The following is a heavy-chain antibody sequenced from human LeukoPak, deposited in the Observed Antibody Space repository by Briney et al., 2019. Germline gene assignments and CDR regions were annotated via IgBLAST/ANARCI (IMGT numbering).Heavy chain of an antibody. Sequence: PGGSQGLSCAASAFTFSRYYMNWVRQAPGKGLVWVSSIKSDGSSTRYAESVKGRFTISRDNAKNTLYLQMNSLKVEDTAVYYCTRVFVGDEYSSSGYWGQGTLVTVSS. CDR1: AFTFSRYY. J-gene: IGHJ4*02. CDR3: TRVFVGDEYSSSGY. V-gene: IGHV3-74*01. CDR2: IKSDGSST. D-gene: IGHD6-13*01.